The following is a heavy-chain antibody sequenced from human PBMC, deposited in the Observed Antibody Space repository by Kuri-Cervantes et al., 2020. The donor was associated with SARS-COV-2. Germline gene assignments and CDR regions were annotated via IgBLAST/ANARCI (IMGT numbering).Heavy chain of an antibody. J-gene: IGHJ6*02. Sequence: ASVQVSCKASGYTFTGYYMHWVRQAPGQGLEWMGWINPNSGGTNYAQKFQGWVTMTRDTSISTVYMELSRLRCDDTAVYYCATGMVRGLIQSYYYGMDVWGQGTTVTVSS. V-gene: IGHV1-2*04. CDR3: ATGMVRGLIQSYYYGMDV. CDR2: INPNSGGT. CDR1: GYTFTGYY. D-gene: IGHD3-10*01.